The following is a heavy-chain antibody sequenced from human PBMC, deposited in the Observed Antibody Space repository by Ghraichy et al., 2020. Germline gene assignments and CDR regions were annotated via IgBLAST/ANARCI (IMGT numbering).Heavy chain of an antibody. CDR1: GFTFSGSA. J-gene: IGHJ4*02. CDR3: TRLGDYYDSSAVPKHFDY. CDR2: IRSKANSYAT. Sequence: GESLNISCAASGFTFSGSAMHWVRQASGKGLEWVGRIRSKANSYATAYAASVKGRFTISRDDSKNTAYLQMNSLKTEDTAVYYCTRLGDYYDSSAVPKHFDYWGQGTLVTVSS. V-gene: IGHV3-73*01. D-gene: IGHD3-22*01.